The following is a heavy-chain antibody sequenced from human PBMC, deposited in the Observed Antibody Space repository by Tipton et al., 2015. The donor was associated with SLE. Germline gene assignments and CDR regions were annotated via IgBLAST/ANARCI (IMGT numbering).Heavy chain of an antibody. J-gene: IGHJ6*02. Sequence: LRLSCAVYGGSFSGYYWSWIRQSPGKGLEWIGEINQSGSTNYKPSLKSRVTISVDTSKKQFSLKLFSVTAADTAVYYCARPRARHNGWGMDAWGQGTTVTVSS. D-gene: IGHD6-19*01. V-gene: IGHV4-34*01. CDR2: INQSGST. CDR1: GGSFSGYY. CDR3: ARPRARHNGWGMDA.